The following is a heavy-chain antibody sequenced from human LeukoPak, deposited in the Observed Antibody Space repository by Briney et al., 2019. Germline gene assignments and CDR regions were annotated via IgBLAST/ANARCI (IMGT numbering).Heavy chain of an antibody. J-gene: IGHJ4*02. D-gene: IGHD3-10*01. Sequence: PSETLSLTCTVSGGSISSYYWSWIRQPPGKGLEWIGYIYSSGSTNYNPSLKSRVTIPVDTSKNQFSLKLTSVTAADTAVYYCARAYYYGSGSYGLDYWGQGTLVTVSS. CDR1: GGSISSYY. V-gene: IGHV4-59*01. CDR2: IYSSGST. CDR3: ARAYYYGSGSYGLDY.